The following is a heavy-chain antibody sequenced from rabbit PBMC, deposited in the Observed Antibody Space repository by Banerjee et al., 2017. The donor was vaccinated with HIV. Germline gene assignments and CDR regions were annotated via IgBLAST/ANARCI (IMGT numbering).Heavy chain of an antibody. CDR2: IYVSGSA. CDR3: ARGVVGGGGNWGL. D-gene: IGHD1-1*01. CDR1: GFSFNNKYV. V-gene: IGHV1S45*01. J-gene: IGHJ6*01. Sequence: QEQLVESGGGLVQPEGSLTLTCTASGFSFNNKYVMCWVRQAPGKGLEWIACIYVSGSAYYATWAKGRFTISKTSSTTVTLQMTSPTAADTATYFCARGVVGGGGNWGLWGPGTLVTVS.